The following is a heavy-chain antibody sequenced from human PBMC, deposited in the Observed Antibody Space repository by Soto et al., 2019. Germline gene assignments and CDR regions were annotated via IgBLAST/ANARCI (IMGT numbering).Heavy chain of an antibody. Sequence: QVQLQESGPGLVKTSETLSLTSTVSGGSISTYYWTWIRQSAGKGLEWLGRVYISGSTNYHPSLKSRVAVSVDTSNYQFSLKVTSVTAADTAVYYCARGGRDGFDIWGQGTMVTVSS. V-gene: IGHV4-4*07. CDR3: ARGGRDGFDI. D-gene: IGHD6-25*01. CDR2: VYISGST. J-gene: IGHJ3*02. CDR1: GGSISTYY.